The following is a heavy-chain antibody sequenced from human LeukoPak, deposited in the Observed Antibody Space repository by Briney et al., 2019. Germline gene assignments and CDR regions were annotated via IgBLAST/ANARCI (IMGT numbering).Heavy chain of an antibody. V-gene: IGHV1-46*01. D-gene: IGHD4-11*01. J-gene: IGHJ4*02. CDR1: GYTFTSYY. Sequence: GASVTVSCKASGYTFTSYYIHWVRQAPRQGLEWMGIINPSGGSTNYAQKFQGRVTMTRDTSTSTVYMELSSLRSEDSAVYYCARWTTTYLDYWGQGTLVTVSS. CDR2: INPSGGST. CDR3: ARWTTTYLDY.